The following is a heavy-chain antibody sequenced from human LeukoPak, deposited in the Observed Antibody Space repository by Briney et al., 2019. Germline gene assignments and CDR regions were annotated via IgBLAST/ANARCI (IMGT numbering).Heavy chain of an antibody. CDR3: ARPGGGFAFQH. V-gene: IGHV3-53*01. CDR1: GFTFSSNY. Sequence: GGSLRLSCAASGFTFSSNYMSWVRQAPGKGLEWVSVIYSGGSTYYADSVKGRFTISRDNSKNTLYLQMNSLRAEDTAVYYCARPGGGFAFQHWGQGTLVTVSS. D-gene: IGHD3-16*01. J-gene: IGHJ1*01. CDR2: IYSGGST.